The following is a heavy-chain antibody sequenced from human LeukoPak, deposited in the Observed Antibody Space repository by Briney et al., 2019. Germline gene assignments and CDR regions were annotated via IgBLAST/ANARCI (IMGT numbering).Heavy chain of an antibody. Sequence: SETLSLTCTVSGGSISSYYWGWIRQPPGKGLEWIGSIYYSGSTYYNPSLKSRVTISVDTSKNQFSLKLSSVTAADTAVYYCARGAPYYDILTGYSYYFDYWGQGTLVTVSS. V-gene: IGHV4-39*07. D-gene: IGHD3-9*01. CDR2: IYYSGST. CDR3: ARGAPYYDILTGYSYYFDY. J-gene: IGHJ4*02. CDR1: GGSISSYY.